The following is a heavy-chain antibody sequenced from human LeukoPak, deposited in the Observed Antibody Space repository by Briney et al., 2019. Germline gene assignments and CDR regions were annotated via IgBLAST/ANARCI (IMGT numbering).Heavy chain of an antibody. V-gene: IGHV1-2*02. CDR3: ARARVTMVRGAAAFDI. Sequence: ASVKVSCKASGYTFSGYYMHWVRQAPGRGLEWMGWINPNSGGTNYAQKFQGRVTMTRDTSISTAYMELSRLRSDDTAVYYCARARVTMVRGAAAFDIWGQGTMVTASS. J-gene: IGHJ3*02. D-gene: IGHD3-10*01. CDR1: GYTFSGYY. CDR2: INPNSGGT.